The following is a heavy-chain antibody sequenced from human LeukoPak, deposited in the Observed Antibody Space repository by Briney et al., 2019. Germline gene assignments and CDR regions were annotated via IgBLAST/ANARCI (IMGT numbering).Heavy chain of an antibody. CDR3: AREAITIFGVVRTQTTYGPHRFDP. Sequence: GGSLRLSCAASGFTFDDYGMSWVRQAPGKGLEWVSGINWNGGSTGYADSVKGRFTISRDNSKNTLYLQMNSLRAEDTAVYYCAREAITIFGVVRTQTTYGPHRFDPWGQGTLVTVSS. J-gene: IGHJ5*02. CDR2: INWNGGST. V-gene: IGHV3-20*04. D-gene: IGHD3-3*01. CDR1: GFTFDDYG.